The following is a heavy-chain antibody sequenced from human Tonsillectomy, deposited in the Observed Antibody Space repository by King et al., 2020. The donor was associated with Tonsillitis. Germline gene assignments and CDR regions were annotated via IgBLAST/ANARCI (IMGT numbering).Heavy chain of an antibody. CDR1: GFTFSNYA. D-gene: IGHD2-15*01. J-gene: IGHJ4*02. CDR2: ISYDGSNK. V-gene: IGHV3-30-3*01. Sequence: VQLVESGGGVVQPGRSLRLSCAASGFTFSNYAMHWVRQAPGKGLEWVAVISYDGSNKYYADSVKGRFTISRDNSENTLYLQMNSLRAEDTAMYYCARDFSYCSGGRCLLLGYWGQATLVTVSS. CDR3: ARDFSYCSGGRCLLLGY.